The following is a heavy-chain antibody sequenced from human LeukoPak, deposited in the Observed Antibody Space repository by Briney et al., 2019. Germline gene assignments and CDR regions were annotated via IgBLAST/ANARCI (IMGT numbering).Heavy chain of an antibody. Sequence: SETLSLTCTVSGGSISSYYWSWIRQPPGKGLEWIGYIYYSGSTNYNPSLKSRVTISVDTSKNQFSLKLSSVTAADTAVYYCARLGGATSVDYWGQETLVTVSS. V-gene: IGHV4-59*08. CDR3: ARLGGATSVDY. CDR1: GGSISSYY. CDR2: IYYSGST. D-gene: IGHD5-12*01. J-gene: IGHJ4*02.